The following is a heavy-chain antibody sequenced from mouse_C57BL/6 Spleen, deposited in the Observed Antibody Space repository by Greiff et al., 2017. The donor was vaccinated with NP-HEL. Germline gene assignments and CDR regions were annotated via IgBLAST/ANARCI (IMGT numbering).Heavy chain of an antibody. CDR2: IYSGSGST. CDR1: GYTFTSYW. V-gene: IGHV1-55*01. D-gene: IGHD3-2*02. Sequence: QVQLQQPGAELVKPGASVKMSCKASGYTFTSYWITWVQQRPGQGLEWIGDIYSGSGSTNYNEKIMSKATLTVDTTSSTAYRQLSSLTSEDSAVYYGAERQLTLYAMDYWGQGTSVTVSS. CDR3: AERQLTLYAMDY. J-gene: IGHJ4*01.